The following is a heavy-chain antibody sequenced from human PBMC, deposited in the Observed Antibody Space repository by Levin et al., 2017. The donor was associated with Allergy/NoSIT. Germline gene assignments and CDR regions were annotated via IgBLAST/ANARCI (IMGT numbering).Heavy chain of an antibody. CDR2: IRSKAYGGTT. CDR1: GFTFGDYA. D-gene: IGHD2-15*01. J-gene: IGHJ5*02. V-gene: IGHV3-49*03. CDR3: TRDAVAATPYNWFDP. Sequence: GGSLRLSCTASGFTFGDYAMSWFRQAPGKGLEWVGFIRSKAYGGTTEYAASVKGRFTISRDDSKSIAYLQMNSLKTEDTAVYYCTRDAVAATPYNWFDPWGQGTLVTVSS.